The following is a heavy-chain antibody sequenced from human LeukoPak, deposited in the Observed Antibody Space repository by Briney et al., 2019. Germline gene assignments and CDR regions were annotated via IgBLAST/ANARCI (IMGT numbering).Heavy chain of an antibody. CDR2: IYYSGST. J-gene: IGHJ6*03. D-gene: IGHD5-12*01. V-gene: IGHV4-39*07. CDR1: GGSISSSSYY. Sequence: SETLSLTCTVSGGSISSSSYYWGWIRQPPGKGLEWIGSIYYSGSTYYNPSLKSRVTISVDTSKNQFSLKLSSVTAADTAVYYCARVGYDHRGRDYYYMDVWGKGTTVTVSS. CDR3: ARVGYDHRGRDYYYMDV.